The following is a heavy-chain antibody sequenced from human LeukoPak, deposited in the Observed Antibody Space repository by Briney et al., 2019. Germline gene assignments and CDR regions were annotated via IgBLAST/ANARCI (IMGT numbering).Heavy chain of an antibody. V-gene: IGHV3-30*04. CDR1: GFTFSSYA. Sequence: GRSLRLSCAASGFTFSSYAMLGVRQAPGKGLEWVAVISYDGSNKYYADSVKGRFTISRDNSKNTLYLQMNSLRAEDTAVYYCARDSSPYYYGSGSHDYWGQGTLVTVSS. CDR3: ARDSSPYYYGSGSHDY. CDR2: ISYDGSNK. J-gene: IGHJ4*02. D-gene: IGHD3-10*01.